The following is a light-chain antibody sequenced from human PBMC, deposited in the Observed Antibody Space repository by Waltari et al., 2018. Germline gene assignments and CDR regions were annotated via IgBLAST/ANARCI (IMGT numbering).Light chain of an antibody. CDR2: GVS. CDR1: GSDIGAFND. J-gene: IGLJ3*02. Sequence: QSALTQPASVSGSPRQSLTISCTGTGSDIGAFNDVSWHQHHSGKAPILIIFGVSDRPSGISNRFSGSKSGNTASLTISGLQAEDEADYYCTSFTRAKTWVFGGGTKVTVL. CDR3: TSFTRAKTWV. V-gene: IGLV2-14*03.